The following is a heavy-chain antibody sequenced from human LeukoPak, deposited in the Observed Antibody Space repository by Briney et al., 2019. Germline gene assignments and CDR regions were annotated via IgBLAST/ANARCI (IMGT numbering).Heavy chain of an antibody. CDR1: GFTFSSYT. J-gene: IGHJ4*02. CDR2: MSSSSSYI. D-gene: IGHD3-22*01. CDR3: ARNIDDYYDSSGYYPTYFDY. Sequence: PGGSLRLACAASGFTFSSYTMNWVRQGPGKGLDWVSSMSSSSSYIYYADSVKGRFTISRDNAKNSLYMQMNSLRAEDTAVYYCARNIDDYYDSSGYYPTYFDYWGQGTLVTVSS. V-gene: IGHV3-21*01.